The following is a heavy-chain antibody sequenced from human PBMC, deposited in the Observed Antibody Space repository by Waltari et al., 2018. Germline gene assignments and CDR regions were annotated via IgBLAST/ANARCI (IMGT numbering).Heavy chain of an antibody. CDR3: ARGKGRVAVAASSQFDY. V-gene: IGHV1-69*02. Sequence: QVQLVQSGAEVKKPGSSVKVSCKASGGTFSSYTISLVRQAPGQGLEWMGRIIPILGIANYAQKFQGRVTITADKSTSTAYMELSSLRSEDTAVYYCARGKGRVAVAASSQFDYWGQGTLVTVSS. CDR1: GGTFSSYT. J-gene: IGHJ4*02. D-gene: IGHD6-19*01. CDR2: IIPILGIA.